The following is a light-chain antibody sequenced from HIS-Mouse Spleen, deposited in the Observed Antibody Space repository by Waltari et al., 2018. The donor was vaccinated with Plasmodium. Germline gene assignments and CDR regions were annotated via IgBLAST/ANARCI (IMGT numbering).Light chain of an antibody. CDR1: NIGSNI. CDR2: RDS. V-gene: IGLV3-9*01. CDR3: QVWDSSTVV. Sequence: SYELTQPPSVSVALGQTARITGGGNNIGSNIGHWYQQKPGKAPVLVIYRDSNRPSGIPERFSGSNSGNTATLTISRAQAGDEADYYCQVWDSSTVVFGGGTKLTVL. J-gene: IGLJ2*01.